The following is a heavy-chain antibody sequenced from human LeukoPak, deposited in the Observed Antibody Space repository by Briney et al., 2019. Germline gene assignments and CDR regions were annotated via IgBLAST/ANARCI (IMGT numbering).Heavy chain of an antibody. CDR1: GFTFSSYW. CDR2: IKQDGSEK. V-gene: IGHV3-7*01. CDR3: ARDRRPRGGYFDY. J-gene: IGHJ4*02. Sequence: GGSLRLSCAASGFTFSSYWMSWVRQAPGKGLEWVANIKQDGSEKYYVDSMKGRFTISRDNAKNSLYLQMNSLRAEDTAVYYCARDRRPRGGYFDYWGQGTLVTVSS. D-gene: IGHD3-16*01.